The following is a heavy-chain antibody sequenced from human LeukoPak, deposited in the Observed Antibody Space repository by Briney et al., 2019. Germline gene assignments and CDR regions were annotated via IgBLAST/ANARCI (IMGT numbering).Heavy chain of an antibody. J-gene: IGHJ4*02. CDR2: ISGSGGTT. V-gene: IGHV3-23*01. Sequence: GGSLRLSCAASGFTFGSYAMSWVRQAPGKGLECVSVISGSGGTTHYADSVKGRFTISRDNSKNTLYLQMNSLRAEDTAVYYCAKAMGIAARKSTVDYWGQGTLVTVSS. CDR3: AKAMGIAARKSTVDY. D-gene: IGHD6-6*01. CDR1: GFTFGSYA.